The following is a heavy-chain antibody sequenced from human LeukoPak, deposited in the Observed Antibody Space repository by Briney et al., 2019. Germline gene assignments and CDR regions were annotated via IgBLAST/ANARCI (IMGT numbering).Heavy chain of an antibody. CDR2: INVSGGST. CDR1: EFTFSSYA. D-gene: IGHD2-15*01. J-gene: IGHJ4*02. V-gene: IGHV3-23*01. CDR3: ARDRIGKYSIDY. Sequence: GGSLRLSCAASEFTFSSYAMQWVRQAPGKGLEWVSGINVSGGSTWYADSVKGRFTISRDNSKNTLYLQMNSLRVEDTAVYYCARDRIGKYSIDYWGQGTLVTVSS.